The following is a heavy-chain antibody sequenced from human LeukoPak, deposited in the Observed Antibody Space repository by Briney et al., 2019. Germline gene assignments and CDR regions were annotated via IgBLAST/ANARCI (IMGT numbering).Heavy chain of an antibody. CDR2: ISWNSGSI. V-gene: IGHV3-9*01. CDR3: ARDLRLGIP. Sequence: GGSLRLSCAASGFTFDDYAMHWVRQAPGKGLEWVSGISWNSGSIGYADSVKGRFTISRDNAKNSLYLQMNSLRAEDTAVYYCARDLRLGIPWGQGTLVTVSS. CDR1: GFTFDDYA. J-gene: IGHJ5*02. D-gene: IGHD7-27*01.